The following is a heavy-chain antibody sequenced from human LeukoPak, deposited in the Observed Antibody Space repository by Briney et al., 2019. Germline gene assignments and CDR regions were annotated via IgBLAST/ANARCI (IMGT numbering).Heavy chain of an antibody. J-gene: IGHJ6*03. D-gene: IGHD1-26*01. V-gene: IGHV4-34*01. CDR1: GGSFSGYY. CDR3: ARVGGLPPPQYHHHHHMDL. Sequence: SETLSLTCAVYGGSFSGYYWSWIRQPPGKGLEWIGEINHSGSTNYNPSLKSRVTISVDTSKNQFSLKLSSVTAADTAVYYCARVGGLPPPQYHHHHHMDLWGKGTTVTVSS. CDR2: INHSGST.